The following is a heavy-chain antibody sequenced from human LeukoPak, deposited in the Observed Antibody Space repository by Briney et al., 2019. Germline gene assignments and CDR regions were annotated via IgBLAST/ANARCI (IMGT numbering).Heavy chain of an antibody. Sequence: SETLSLTCAVYGGSFSGYYWSWIRQPPGKGLEWIGEINHSGSTNYNPSLKSRVTISVDTSKNQFSLKLSSVTAADTAVYYCARFRMAEMKGAGTDWFDPWGQGTLVTVSS. D-gene: IGHD6-19*01. V-gene: IGHV4-34*01. J-gene: IGHJ5*02. CDR3: ARFRMAEMKGAGTDWFDP. CDR1: GGSFSGYY. CDR2: INHSGST.